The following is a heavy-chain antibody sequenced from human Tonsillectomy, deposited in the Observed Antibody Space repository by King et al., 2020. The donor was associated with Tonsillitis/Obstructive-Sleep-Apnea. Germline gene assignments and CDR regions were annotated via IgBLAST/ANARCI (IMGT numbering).Heavy chain of an antibody. D-gene: IGHD1-1*01. CDR2: ISDRGGST. Sequence: VQLVESGGGLVQPGGSLRLSCAASGFTFTTYAMTWVRQAPGKGLEWVSSISDRGGSTYNADSVKGRFTVSRDISKNTLYLQMNSLSAEETAVYHCARTGTTPYYYYMDVWGKGTTVTVSS. V-gene: IGHV3-23*04. J-gene: IGHJ6*03. CDR3: ARTGTTPYYYYMDV. CDR1: GFTFTTYA.